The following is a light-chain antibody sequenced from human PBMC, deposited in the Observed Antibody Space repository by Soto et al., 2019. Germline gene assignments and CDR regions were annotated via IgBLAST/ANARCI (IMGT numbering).Light chain of an antibody. CDR1: QSVSSSY. V-gene: IGKV3-20*01. Sequence: EVGVTQSPCTLSLSPGERATLSCRASQSVSSSYLAWYQQKPGQAPRLLIYGASSRATGIPDRFSGSGSGTDFTLTISRLEPEDFAVYYCQQYGSSPLTFGGGTKV. J-gene: IGKJ4*01. CDR3: QQYGSSPLT. CDR2: GAS.